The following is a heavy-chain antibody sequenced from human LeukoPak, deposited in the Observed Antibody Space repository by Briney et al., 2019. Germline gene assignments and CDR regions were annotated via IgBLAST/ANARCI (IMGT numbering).Heavy chain of an antibody. J-gene: IGHJ4*02. CDR3: ARGLPLLWFGELFRY. CDR2: INHSGST. Sequence: SETLSLTCAVYGGSFSGYYWSWIRQPPGKGLEWIGEINHSGSTNYNPPLKSRVTISVDTSKNQFSLKLSSVTAADTAVYYCARGLPLLWFGELFRYWGQGTLVTVSS. CDR1: GGSFSGYY. V-gene: IGHV4-34*01. D-gene: IGHD3-10*01.